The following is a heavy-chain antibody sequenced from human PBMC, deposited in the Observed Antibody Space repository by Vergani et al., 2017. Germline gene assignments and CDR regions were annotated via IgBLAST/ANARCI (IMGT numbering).Heavy chain of an antibody. Sequence: QVQLQESGPGLVKPSETLSLTCTVSGGSISSYYWSWIRQPPGKGLEWIGYIYYSGSTNYNPSLKSRVTISVDTSKNQFSLKLSSVTAADTAVYYCARFYGSGSYYHVDYWGQGTLVTVSS. D-gene: IGHD3-10*01. J-gene: IGHJ4*02. V-gene: IGHV4-59*01. CDR3: ARFYGSGSYYHVDY. CDR1: GGSISSYY. CDR2: IYYSGST.